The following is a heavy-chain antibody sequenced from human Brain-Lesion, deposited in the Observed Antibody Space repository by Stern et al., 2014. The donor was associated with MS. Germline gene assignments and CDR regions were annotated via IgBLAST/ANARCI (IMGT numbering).Heavy chain of an antibody. J-gene: IGHJ4*02. CDR3: ARDIAGSSAYLAY. CDR2: ISSNSGTI. Sequence: VQLVESGGDLVQPGRSLRLPCAAFGFTFDDYSLHWVRQAPGQGLEWVAGISSNSGTIGYADSVQGRFTTSSDNASSYMYFQINSLRPEDTALYYCARDIAGSSAYLAYWGQGTLVTVSS. D-gene: IGHD3-10*01. CDR1: GFTFDDYS. V-gene: IGHV3-9*01.